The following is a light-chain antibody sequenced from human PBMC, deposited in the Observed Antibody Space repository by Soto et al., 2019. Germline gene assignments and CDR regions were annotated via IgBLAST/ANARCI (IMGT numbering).Light chain of an antibody. J-gene: IGKJ4*01. CDR2: KAS. CDR1: QSISYW. Sequence: DIPMTQSPSTLSASVGDRVTITCRASQSISYWLAWYQQKPGKAPKLLIYKASSLGGGVPSRFSGSGSGTEFTLTISTLQPDDFATYYCQQYSSYPVTFGGGTQVEIK. V-gene: IGKV1-5*03. CDR3: QQYSSYPVT.